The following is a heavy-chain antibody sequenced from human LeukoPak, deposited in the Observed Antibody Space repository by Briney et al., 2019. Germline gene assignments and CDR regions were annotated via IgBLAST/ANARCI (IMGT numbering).Heavy chain of an antibody. V-gene: IGHV3-30*02. CDR2: IRYDGSNK. CDR1: GFTFSSYG. D-gene: IGHD2-2*01. CDR3: ARPLGYCSTTRCPQPWFDP. J-gene: IGHJ5*02. Sequence: GGSLRLSCAASGFTFSSYGMHWVRQAPGKGLEWVAFIRYDGSNKYYADSVKCRFIISRDNSKNTLYLQMNSLRAEDTAVYYCARPLGYCSTTRCPQPWFDPWGQGTLVTVSS.